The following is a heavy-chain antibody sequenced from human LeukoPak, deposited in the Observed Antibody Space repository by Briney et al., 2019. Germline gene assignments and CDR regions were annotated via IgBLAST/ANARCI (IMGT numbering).Heavy chain of an antibody. CDR2: ISYDGSNK. Sequence: GRSLRLSCAASGFTFSSYAMHWVRQAPGKGLEWVAVISYDGSNKYYADSVKGRFTISRDNSKNTLYLQMNSLRAEDTAVYYCARSRSTTYYYGSAQLDYWGQGTLVTVSS. J-gene: IGHJ4*02. CDR3: ARSRSTTYYYGSAQLDY. D-gene: IGHD3-10*01. CDR1: GFTFSSYA. V-gene: IGHV3-30-3*01.